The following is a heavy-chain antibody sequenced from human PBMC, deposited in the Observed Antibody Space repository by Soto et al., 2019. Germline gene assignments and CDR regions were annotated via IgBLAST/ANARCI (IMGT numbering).Heavy chain of an antibody. CDR3: ARDVANGCYRYFDH. CDR2: IYYSGST. J-gene: IGHJ4*02. Sequence: PSETLSLTCSVSGGSINSYYWSWIRQPPGKGLEWIGYIYYSGSTNYNPSLKSRVTISIDTSKNQFSLKLSSVTAADTAVYYCARDVANGCYRYFDHWGQGTLVTVSS. CDR1: GGSINSYY. D-gene: IGHD6-19*01. V-gene: IGHV4-59*01.